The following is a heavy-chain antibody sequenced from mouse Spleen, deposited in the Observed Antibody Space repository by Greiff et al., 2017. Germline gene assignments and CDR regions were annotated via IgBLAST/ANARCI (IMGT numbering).Heavy chain of an antibody. CDR1: GFTFSSYA. CDR3: ARQKYYYGSSSWYFDV. J-gene: IGHJ1*01. Sequence: EVQVVESGGGLVKPGGSLKLSCAASGFTFSSYAMSWVRQTPEKRLEWVATISSGGSYTYYPDSVKGRFTISRDNAKNTLYLQMSSLRSEDTAMYYCARQKYYYGSSSWYFDVWGAGTTVTVSS. D-gene: IGHD1-1*01. CDR2: ISSGGSYT. V-gene: IGHV5-9-3*01.